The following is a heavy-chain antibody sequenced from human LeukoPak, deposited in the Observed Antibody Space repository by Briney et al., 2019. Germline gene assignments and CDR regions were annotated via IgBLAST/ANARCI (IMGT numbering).Heavy chain of an antibody. CDR3: VGVEPTSYGMDV. Sequence: KYGESLQISCKGSGYSFTSYWIGWVRPLPGKGLEWMGIIYPGDSDTRYSPSFQGQVTISADKSISTAYLQWSSLKASDTAMYYCVGVEPTSYGMDVWGQGTTVTVSS. D-gene: IGHD1-1*01. J-gene: IGHJ6*02. CDR1: GYSFTSYW. CDR2: IYPGDSDT. V-gene: IGHV5-51*01.